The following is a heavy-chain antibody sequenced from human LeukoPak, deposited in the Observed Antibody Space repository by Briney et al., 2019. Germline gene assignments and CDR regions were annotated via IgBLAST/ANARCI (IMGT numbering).Heavy chain of an antibody. V-gene: IGHV1-18*01. CDR1: GYTFTSYG. CDR3: ARDLRVAVAGTPNWFDP. Sequence: ASVKVSCKASGYTFTSYGISRVRQAPGQGLEWMGWISAYNGNTNYAQKLQGRVTMTTDTSTSTAYMELRSLRSDDTAVYYCARDLRVAVAGTPNWFDPWGQGTLVTVSS. J-gene: IGHJ5*02. D-gene: IGHD6-19*01. CDR2: ISAYNGNT.